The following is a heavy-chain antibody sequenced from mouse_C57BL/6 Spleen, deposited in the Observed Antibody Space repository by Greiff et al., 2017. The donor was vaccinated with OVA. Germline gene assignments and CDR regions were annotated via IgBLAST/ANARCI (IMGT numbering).Heavy chain of an antibody. CDR3: ARYPIYYGSSDWYFDV. Sequence: DVQLQESGPELVKPGASVKMSCKASGYTFTDYNMHWVKQSHGKSLEWIGYINPNNGGTSYNQKFKGKATLTVNKSSSTAYMELRSLTSEDSAVYYCARYPIYYGSSDWYFDVWGTGTTVTVSS. D-gene: IGHD1-1*01. J-gene: IGHJ1*03. CDR2: INPNNGGT. V-gene: IGHV1-22*01. CDR1: GYTFTDYN.